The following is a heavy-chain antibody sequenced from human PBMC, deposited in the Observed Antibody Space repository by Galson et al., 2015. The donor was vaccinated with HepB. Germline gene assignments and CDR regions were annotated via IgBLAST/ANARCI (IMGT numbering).Heavy chain of an antibody. V-gene: IGHV3-74*01. Sequence: SLRLSCATSGFTFITYWMHWVRQAPGKGLVWVSRINSDGSSTSYADSVKGRFTISRDNAKNTVYLQMNSLRAEDTAVYYCASDPSQYQLQWHFQHWGQGTLVTVSS. J-gene: IGHJ1*01. CDR2: INSDGSST. CDR1: GFTFITYW. D-gene: IGHD2-2*01. CDR3: ASDPSQYQLQWHFQH.